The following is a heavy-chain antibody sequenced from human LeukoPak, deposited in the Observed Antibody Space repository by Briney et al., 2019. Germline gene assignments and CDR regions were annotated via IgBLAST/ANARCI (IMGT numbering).Heavy chain of an antibody. J-gene: IGHJ6*03. CDR1: GGSISSYY. CDR3: ARLLPGYYYYMDV. D-gene: IGHD2-15*01. V-gene: IGHV4-59*01. CDR2: IYYSGST. Sequence: SETQSLTCTVSGGSISSYYWSWIRQPPGKGLEWIGYIYYSGSTNYNPSLKSRVTISVDTSKNQFSLKLSSVTAADTAVYYCARLLPGYYYYMDVWGKGTTVTVSS.